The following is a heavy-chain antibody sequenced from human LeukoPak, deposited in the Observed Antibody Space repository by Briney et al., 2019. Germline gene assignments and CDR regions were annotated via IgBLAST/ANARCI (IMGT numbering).Heavy chain of an antibody. CDR3: ARGVSGGVFDY. J-gene: IGHJ4*02. Sequence: PSETLSLTCAVYGGSFSGYYWSWIRQPPGKGLEWIGEINHSGSTNYNPSLKSRVTISVDTSKNQFSLKLSSVTAADTAVYYCARGVSGGVFDYWGQGTLVTVSS. D-gene: IGHD2-15*01. CDR2: INHSGST. CDR1: GGSFSGYY. V-gene: IGHV4-34*01.